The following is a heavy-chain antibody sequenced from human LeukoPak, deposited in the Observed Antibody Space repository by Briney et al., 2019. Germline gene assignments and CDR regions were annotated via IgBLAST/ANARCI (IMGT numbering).Heavy chain of an antibody. Sequence: ASVKVSCTASGYTFTGYYMHWVRQAPGQGLEWMGWINPNSGGTNYAQKFQGRVTMTRDTSISTAYMELSRLRSDDTAVYYCATPDYYDSSGSPPYYYYGMDVWGQGTTVTVFS. J-gene: IGHJ6*02. CDR3: ATPDYYDSSGSPPYYYYGMDV. CDR1: GYTFTGYY. CDR2: INPNSGGT. V-gene: IGHV1-2*02. D-gene: IGHD3-22*01.